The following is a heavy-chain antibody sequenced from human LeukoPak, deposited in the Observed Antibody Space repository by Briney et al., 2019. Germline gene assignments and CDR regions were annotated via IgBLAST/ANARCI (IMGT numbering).Heavy chain of an antibody. Sequence: GRSLRLSCAASGLTFRNYGMHWVRQAPGKGLEWVAVIWYDGSNKDYADSVKGRFTVSRDNSRNTLFLQMNSLRVEDTAVYYCATDRATQYFDYWGQGTLVSVPS. CDR1: GLTFRNYG. V-gene: IGHV3-33*01. CDR3: ATDRATQYFDY. CDR2: IWYDGSNK. D-gene: IGHD2-15*01. J-gene: IGHJ4*02.